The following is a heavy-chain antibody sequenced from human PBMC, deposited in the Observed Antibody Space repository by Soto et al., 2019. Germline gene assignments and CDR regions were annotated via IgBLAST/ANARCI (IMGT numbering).Heavy chain of an antibody. CDR3: ASAGGLGAVAADY. Sequence: QLQLQESGSGLVKPSQTLSLTCAVSGGSISSGGYSWSWIRQPPGKGLEWIGYIYHSGSTYYNPSLKSRVTISVDRSKNQFSLKLSSVTAADTAVYYCASAGGLGAVAADYWGQGTLVTVSP. CDR2: IYHSGST. D-gene: IGHD6-19*01. CDR1: GGSISSGGYS. J-gene: IGHJ4*02. V-gene: IGHV4-30-2*01.